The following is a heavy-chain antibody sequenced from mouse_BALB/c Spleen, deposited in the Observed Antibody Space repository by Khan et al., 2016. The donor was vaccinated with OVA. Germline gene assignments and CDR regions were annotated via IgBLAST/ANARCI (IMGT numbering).Heavy chain of an antibody. CDR2: ISTYSGNT. D-gene: IGHD2-10*01. Sequence: QVQLQQSGPELVRPGVSVKISCKGSGYTFTDYAMHWVKQSHAKSLEWIGVISTYSGNTNYNQKIKGKATRTVDKYSSTVYMELARLTSEDSAIYYCARSYYGNYYAMDYWGQGTSVTVSS. CDR1: GYTFTDYA. V-gene: IGHV1S137*01. CDR3: ARSYYGNYYAMDY. J-gene: IGHJ4*01.